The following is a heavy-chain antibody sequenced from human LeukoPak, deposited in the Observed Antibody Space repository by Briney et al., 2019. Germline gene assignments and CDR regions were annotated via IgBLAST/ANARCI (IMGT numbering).Heavy chain of an antibody. CDR3: ARDPSYSSGFFDY. D-gene: IGHD6-19*01. CDR1: GDSISSYY. V-gene: IGHV4-4*07. Sequence: SETLSLTCTVSGDSISSYYWSWIRRPAGKGLEWIGRIYTSGSTNYNPSLKSRVTMSVDTSKNQFSLKLSSVTAADTAVYYCARDPSYSSGFFDYWGQGTLVTVSS. CDR2: IYTSGST. J-gene: IGHJ4*02.